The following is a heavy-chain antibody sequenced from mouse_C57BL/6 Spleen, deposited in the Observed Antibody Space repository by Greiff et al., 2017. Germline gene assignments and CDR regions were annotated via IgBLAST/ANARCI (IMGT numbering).Heavy chain of an antibody. CDR1: GFTFSSYA. Sequence: EVKLVESGGGLVKPGGSLKLSCAASGFTFSSYAMSWVRQTPEKRLEWVATISDGGSYTYYPDNVKGRFTISRDNAKNNLYLQMSHLQSEDTAMYYCARDYYGSSHYFDYWGQGTTLTVSS. V-gene: IGHV5-4*01. CDR3: ARDYYGSSHYFDY. CDR2: ISDGGSYT. J-gene: IGHJ2*01. D-gene: IGHD1-1*01.